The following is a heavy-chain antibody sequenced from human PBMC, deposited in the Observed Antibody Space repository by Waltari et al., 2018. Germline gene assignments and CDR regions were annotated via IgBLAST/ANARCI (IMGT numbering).Heavy chain of an antibody. CDR3: VRRHDSGGFYGL. CDR1: GFICSSYW. Sequence: EVQLVESGGGLVQPGGSRRLPCAASGFICSSYWMHWVRQAPGKGLVWVSRISDDGGSTNYADSVKGRFTISRDNTKNTLYLQMNSLNDEDTALYYCVRRHDSGGFYGLWGQGTLVTVSS. V-gene: IGHV3-74*01. D-gene: IGHD2-21*02. J-gene: IGHJ4*02. CDR2: ISDDGGST.